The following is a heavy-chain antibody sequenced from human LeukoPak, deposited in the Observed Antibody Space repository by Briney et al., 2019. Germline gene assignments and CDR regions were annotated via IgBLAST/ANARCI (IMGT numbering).Heavy chain of an antibody. J-gene: IGHJ4*02. Sequence: RSSETLSLTCAVSGASITNNNWWSWVRQPPGKGLEWVGEIYHSGSTNYNPSLKSRVTISVDTSKNQFSLKLSSVTAADTAVYYCARGGAYYDILTGYDAVRYFDYWGQGTLVTVSS. D-gene: IGHD3-9*01. V-gene: IGHV4-4*02. CDR1: GASITNNNW. CDR3: ARGGAYYDILTGYDAVRYFDY. CDR2: IYHSGST.